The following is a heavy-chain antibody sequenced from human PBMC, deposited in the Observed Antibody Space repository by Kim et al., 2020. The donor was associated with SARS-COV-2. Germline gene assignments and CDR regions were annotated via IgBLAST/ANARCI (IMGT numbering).Heavy chain of an antibody. Sequence: GGSLRLSCAASGFTFSSYAMHWVRQAPGKGLEYVSAISSNGGSTYYANSVKGRFTISRDNSKNTLYLQMGSLRAEDMAVYYCASGGLYCSSTSCSSPFDYWGQGTLVTVSS. CDR1: GFTFSSYA. CDR2: ISSNGGST. V-gene: IGHV3-64*01. CDR3: ASGGLYCSSTSCSSPFDY. D-gene: IGHD2-2*01. J-gene: IGHJ4*02.